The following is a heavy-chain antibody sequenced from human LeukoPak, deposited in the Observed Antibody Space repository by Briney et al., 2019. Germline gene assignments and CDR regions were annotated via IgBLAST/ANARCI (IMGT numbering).Heavy chain of an antibody. V-gene: IGHV4-59*01. D-gene: IGHD1-20*01. J-gene: IGHJ6*03. CDR2: IYYSGRT. Sequence: SETLSLTCTVSGDSISSYYWSWIRQPPGKGVEYIGYIYYSGRTNYNPSLKSRVTISVDTSKNQFSLKLSSVTAADTAVYYCARDGRHWYNWNDAYDYYYYYMDVWGKGTTVTVSS. CDR3: ARDGRHWYNWNDAYDYYYYYMDV. CDR1: GDSISSYY.